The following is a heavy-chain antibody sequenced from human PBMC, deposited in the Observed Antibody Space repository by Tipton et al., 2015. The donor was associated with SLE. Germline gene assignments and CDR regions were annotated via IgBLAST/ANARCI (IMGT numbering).Heavy chain of an antibody. V-gene: IGHV4-38-2*01. D-gene: IGHD4-17*01. CDR2: IYHSGST. Sequence: TLSLTCVVSGYSISSGYYWGWIRQPPGKGLEWIGTIYHSGSTYYNPSLKSRVTISVDTSKNQFSLKLNSVTAADTAVYYCASPHGDSDFDLWGRGTLVTVSS. CDR1: GYSISSGYY. J-gene: IGHJ2*01. CDR3: ASPHGDSDFDL.